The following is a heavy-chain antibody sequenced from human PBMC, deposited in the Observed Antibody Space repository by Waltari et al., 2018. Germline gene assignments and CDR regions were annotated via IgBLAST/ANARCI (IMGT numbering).Heavy chain of an antibody. V-gene: IGHV4-59*01. D-gene: IGHD4-17*01. CDR2: IYYSGST. CDR1: GGSISSYY. CDR3: ARGVAVTHYYYYYYMDV. J-gene: IGHJ6*03. Sequence: QVQLQESGPGLVKPSETLSLTCTVSGGSISSYYWSWIRQPPGKGLEWIGYIYYSGSTNYHPSLKSRVTISVDTSKNQFSLKLSSVTAADTAVYYCARGVAVTHYYYYYYMDVWGKGTTVTVSS.